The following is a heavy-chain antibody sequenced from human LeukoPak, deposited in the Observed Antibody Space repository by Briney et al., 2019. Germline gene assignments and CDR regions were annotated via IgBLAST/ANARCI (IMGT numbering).Heavy chain of an antibody. CDR1: GGSISSSSYY. D-gene: IGHD3-9*01. Sequence: SETLSLTCTVSGGSISSSSYYWGWIRQPPGKGLEWIGSIYYSGSTYYNPSLKRRVTISVDTSKNQFSLKLSSVTAADTAVYYCASPAKPGDFDWLFDYWGQGTLVTVSS. CDR3: ASPAKPGDFDWLFDY. V-gene: IGHV4-39*01. J-gene: IGHJ4*02. CDR2: IYYSGST.